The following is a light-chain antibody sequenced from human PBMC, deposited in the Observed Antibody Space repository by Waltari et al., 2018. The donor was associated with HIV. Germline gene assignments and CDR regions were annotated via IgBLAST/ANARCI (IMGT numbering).Light chain of an antibody. CDR3: ASWDDNLNSWV. CDR1: DSNIGSNY. Sequence: QSVVTQPPSAPGTPGQRVTISCSGSDSNIGSNYVYWYQDLPGAAPKLLIYKNNQRSSGVPDRFSGSKSDTSASLAISGRRSEDEADYYCASWDDNLNSWVFGGGTKLTVL. J-gene: IGLJ3*02. V-gene: IGLV1-47*01. CDR2: KNN.